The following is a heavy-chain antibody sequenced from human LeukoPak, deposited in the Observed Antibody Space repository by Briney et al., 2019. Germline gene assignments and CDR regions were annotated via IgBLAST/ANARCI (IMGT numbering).Heavy chain of an antibody. D-gene: IGHD6-19*01. Sequence: SETLSLTCTVSGGSISSYYWSWIRQPPGKGLEWIGCIYYSGSTNYNPSLKSRVTISVDTSKNQFSLKLSSVTAADTAVYYCARIRVAVAGFDYWGQGTLVTVSS. V-gene: IGHV4-59*01. CDR2: IYYSGST. CDR1: GGSISSYY. J-gene: IGHJ4*02. CDR3: ARIRVAVAGFDY.